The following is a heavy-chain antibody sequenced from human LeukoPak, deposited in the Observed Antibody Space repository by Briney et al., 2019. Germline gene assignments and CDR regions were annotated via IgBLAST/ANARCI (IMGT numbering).Heavy chain of an antibody. Sequence: GGSLRLSCAASGFTFRSFWMTWVRQAPGKGLEWVANIKQDGSETYYVDSVKGRFTISRDNTKNSLSLQLNSLRLDDTAVYYCASVNYGSGSYWGVFDYWGQGTLVTVSS. CDR2: IKQDGSET. V-gene: IGHV3-7*03. J-gene: IGHJ4*02. CDR1: GFTFRSFW. D-gene: IGHD3-10*01. CDR3: ASVNYGSGSYWGVFDY.